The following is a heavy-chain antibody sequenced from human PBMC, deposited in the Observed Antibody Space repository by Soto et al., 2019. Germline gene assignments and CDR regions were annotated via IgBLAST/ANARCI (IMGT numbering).Heavy chain of an antibody. Sequence: PGGSLRLSCAASGFSFSSYGMEWVRLAPGKGLEWVAATTYDGGIKHYVDSVKGRFTISRDNSKNTLYLQMNSLRVEDTATYYCAGALENPSFYSDIYAWGQGATVTVS. CDR1: GFSFSSYG. D-gene: IGHD2-15*01. CDR2: TTYDGGIK. CDR3: AGALENPSFYSDIYA. V-gene: IGHV3-30*03. J-gene: IGHJ6*02.